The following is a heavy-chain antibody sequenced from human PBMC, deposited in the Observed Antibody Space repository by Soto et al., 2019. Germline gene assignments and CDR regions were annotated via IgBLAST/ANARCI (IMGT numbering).Heavy chain of an antibody. D-gene: IGHD3-10*01. V-gene: IGHV3-30*03. CDR1: GFTFSSYG. Sequence: QVQLVESGGSVVQPGRSLRLSCAASGFTFSSYGMYWVRQAPGKGLEWVAVISYDGSNKYYADSVKGRFAISRDNSKNTLYLQMNSLRAEDTAVYYCARVAMVRGVKDAFDIWGQGTMVTVSS. CDR2: ISYDGSNK. J-gene: IGHJ3*02. CDR3: ARVAMVRGVKDAFDI.